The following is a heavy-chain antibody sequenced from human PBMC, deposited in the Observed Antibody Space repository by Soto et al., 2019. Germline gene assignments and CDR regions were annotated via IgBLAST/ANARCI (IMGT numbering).Heavy chain of an antibody. CDR3: AREGDDYGMDV. D-gene: IGHD2-21*02. J-gene: IGHJ6*02. CDR2: IYYSGST. V-gene: IGHV4-59*01. CDR1: GGSISSSY. Sequence: SETLSLTCTVSGGSISSSYWSWIRQPPGKGLEWIGYIYYSGSTNYNPSLKSRVTISVDTSKNQFSLKLSSVTAADTAVYYCAREGDDYGMDVWGHGTTVTVSS.